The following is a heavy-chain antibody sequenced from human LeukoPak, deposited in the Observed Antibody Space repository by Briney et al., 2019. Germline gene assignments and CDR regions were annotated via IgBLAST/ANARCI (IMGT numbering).Heavy chain of an antibody. J-gene: IGHJ4*02. CDR3: ARDIGSGSYTLSDY. CDR2: ISGSGGST. CDR1: GFTFSSYA. Sequence: GGSLRLSCAASGFTFSSYAMSWVRQAPGKGLEWVSAISGSGGSTYYADSVKGRFTISRDNSKNTLYLQMNSLRAEDTAVYYCARDIGSGSYTLSDYWGQGTLVTVSS. V-gene: IGHV3-23*01. D-gene: IGHD3-10*01.